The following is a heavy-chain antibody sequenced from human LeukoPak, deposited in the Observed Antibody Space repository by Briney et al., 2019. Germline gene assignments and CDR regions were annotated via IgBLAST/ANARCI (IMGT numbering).Heavy chain of an antibody. Sequence: PSETLSLTCTVSGGSISSYYWSWIRQPPGKGLEWIGYIYYSGSTYYNPSLKSRVTISVDTSKNQFSLKLSSVTAADTAVYYCARGGDYGDYGRDNWFDPWGQGTLVTVSS. CDR1: GGSISSYY. V-gene: IGHV4-30-4*08. CDR2: IYYSGST. CDR3: ARGGDYGDYGRDNWFDP. J-gene: IGHJ5*02. D-gene: IGHD4-17*01.